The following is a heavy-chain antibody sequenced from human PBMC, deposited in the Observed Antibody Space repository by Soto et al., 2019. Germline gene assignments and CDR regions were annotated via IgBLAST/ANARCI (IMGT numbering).Heavy chain of an antibody. J-gene: IGHJ6*02. CDR1: GFTFSSYD. CDR2: IGTAGDT. CDR3: ARGHCSSASCRARYHYGVDV. D-gene: IGHD2-2*01. Sequence: GGSLRLSCAASGFTFSSYDMHWVRQATGKGLEWVSAIGTAGDTYYPGSVKGRFTISRENAKNSLYLQMNSLRPEDTAVYYCARGHCSSASCRARYHYGVDVWGQGTTVTVSS. V-gene: IGHV3-13*01.